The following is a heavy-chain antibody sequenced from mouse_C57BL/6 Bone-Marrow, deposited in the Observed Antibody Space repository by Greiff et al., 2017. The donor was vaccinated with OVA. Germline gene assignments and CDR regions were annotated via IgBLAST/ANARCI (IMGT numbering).Heavy chain of an antibody. V-gene: IGHV1-81*01. D-gene: IGHD1-1*01. Sequence: QVQLQQSGAELARPGASVKLSCKASGYTFTSYGISWVKQRTGQGLEWIGAIYPRSGNTYYNEKFKGKTTLTADKSSSTSYMELRSLTSDDSSVDFCDYCSSYVVFYWGQGTTLTVSS. J-gene: IGHJ2*01. CDR3: DYCSSYVVFY. CDR1: GYTFTSYG. CDR2: IYPRSGNT.